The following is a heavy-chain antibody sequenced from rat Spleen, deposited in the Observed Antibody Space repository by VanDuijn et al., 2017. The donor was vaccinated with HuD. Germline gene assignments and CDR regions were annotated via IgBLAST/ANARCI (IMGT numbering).Heavy chain of an antibody. V-gene: IGHV2-13*01. D-gene: IGHD1-5*01. J-gene: IGHJ4*01. Sequence: QVQLKESGPGLMQPSQTLSLTCTVSGFSLSSYGIIWVRQPPGKGLEWMGVIWGNGNTNYNSVLKSRLSISRDISKNQVFLEMNSLQTEDTAIYFCTKNRYRYTSGYVMDVWGQGASVTVSS. CDR1: GFSLSSYG. CDR3: TKNRYRYTSGYVMDV. CDR2: IWGNGNT.